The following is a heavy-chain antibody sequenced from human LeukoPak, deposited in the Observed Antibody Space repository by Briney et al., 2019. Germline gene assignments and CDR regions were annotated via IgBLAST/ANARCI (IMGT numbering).Heavy chain of an antibody. Sequence: SETLSLTCTVSGGSISSSSSYWGWIRQPPGNGLEWIGSVRYSGKTYYNSSLNSRVTMSLDTSKNQFSLRLTSVPAADTAVYSCARHYYDSSGLAYYFDYWGQGTLVTVSS. V-gene: IGHV4-39*01. CDR1: GGSISSSSSY. CDR3: ARHYYDSSGLAYYFDY. D-gene: IGHD3-22*01. J-gene: IGHJ4*02. CDR2: VRYSGKT.